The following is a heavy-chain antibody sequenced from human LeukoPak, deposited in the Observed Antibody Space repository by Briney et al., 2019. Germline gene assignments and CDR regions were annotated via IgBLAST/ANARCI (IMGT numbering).Heavy chain of an antibody. J-gene: IGHJ3*02. D-gene: IGHD2/OR15-2a*01. CDR3: ARDSHAYFDAFDI. CDR1: GYSISSGYY. Sequence: PSETLSLTCSVSGYSISSGYYWGWIRQAPGKGLEWIGNLYHSGSTYYNPSLKSRVSISVDTSKNQFSLKLSSVTAADTAVYFCARDSHAYFDAFDIWGQGAMVTVSS. V-gene: IGHV4-38-2*02. CDR2: LYHSGST.